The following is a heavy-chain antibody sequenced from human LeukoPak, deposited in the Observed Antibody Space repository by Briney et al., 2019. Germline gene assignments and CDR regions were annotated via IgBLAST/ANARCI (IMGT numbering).Heavy chain of an antibody. D-gene: IGHD3-16*01. J-gene: IGHJ4*02. V-gene: IGHV3-33*01. CDR1: GFTFSSYG. Sequence: GGSLRLSCAASGFTFSSYGMHWVRQAPGKGLEWVAVIWYDGSNKYYADSVKGRFTTSRDNSKNTLYLQMNSLRAEDTAVYYCARGPGDYVWGIYFDYWGQGTLVTVSS. CDR3: ARGPGDYVWGIYFDY. CDR2: IWYDGSNK.